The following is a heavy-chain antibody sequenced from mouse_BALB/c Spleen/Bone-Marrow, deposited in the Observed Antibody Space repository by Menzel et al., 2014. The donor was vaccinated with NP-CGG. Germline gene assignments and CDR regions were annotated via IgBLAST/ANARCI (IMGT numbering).Heavy chain of an antibody. CDR1: GLNIKDTY. D-gene: IGHD2-2*01. Sequence: EVQLVESGAELVKPGASVKLSCTASGLNIKDTYIHWVMQRPEQGLAWIGRIDPASGDTKFDPKFQGKATITADASSNTAYLQVTSLTSEDTAVYYCARVNPWYFDVWGAGTTVTVSS. CDR2: IDPASGDT. V-gene: IGHV14-3*02. J-gene: IGHJ1*01. CDR3: ARVNPWYFDV.